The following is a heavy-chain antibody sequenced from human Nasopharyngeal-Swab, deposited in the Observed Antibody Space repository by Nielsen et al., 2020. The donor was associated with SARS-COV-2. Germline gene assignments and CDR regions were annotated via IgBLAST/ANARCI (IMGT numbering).Heavy chain of an antibody. D-gene: IGHD1-7*01. CDR1: GFTFSSYA. CDR2: ISYDGSNK. CDR3: AREWGPNWNYGFYYYYGMDV. J-gene: IGHJ6*02. V-gene: IGHV3-30-3*01. Sequence: GGSLRLSCAASGFTFSSYAMHWVRQAPGKGLEWVAVISYDGSNKYYADSVKGRFTISRDNSKNTLYLQMNSLRAEDTAVYYCAREWGPNWNYGFYYYYGMDVWGQGTTVTVSS.